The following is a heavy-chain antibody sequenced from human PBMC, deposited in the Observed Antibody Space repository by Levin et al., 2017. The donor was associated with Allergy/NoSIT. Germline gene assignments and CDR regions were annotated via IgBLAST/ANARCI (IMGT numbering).Heavy chain of an antibody. V-gene: IGHV3-15*01. Sequence: GGSLRLSCVVSGFTVSEAWMHWVRQAPGKGLEWVGRVKRTRNGGTTDFSASVKGRFTISRDASKNMFYLQMNSLKTEDTAVYYCETDDFGGNWGQGTLVTVSS. D-gene: IGHD4-23*01. CDR1: GFTVSEAW. CDR2: VKRTRNGGTT. CDR3: ETDDFGGN. J-gene: IGHJ4*02.